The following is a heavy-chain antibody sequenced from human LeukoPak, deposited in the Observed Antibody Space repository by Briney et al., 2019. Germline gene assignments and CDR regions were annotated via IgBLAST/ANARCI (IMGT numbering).Heavy chain of an antibody. D-gene: IGHD2-2*01. CDR2: VSGDGGYA. J-gene: IGHJ4*02. CDR1: GFTFSSYA. CDR3: AKVGTMTKKGYSDY. V-gene: IGHV3-23*01. Sequence: GGSLRLSCAASGFTFSSYAMSWVRLAPGKGLEWVSGVSGDGGYAYYADSVKGRFTISRDNSKSTLCLQMNSLRADDTAVYYCAKVGTMTKKGYSDYWGQGTLVTVSS.